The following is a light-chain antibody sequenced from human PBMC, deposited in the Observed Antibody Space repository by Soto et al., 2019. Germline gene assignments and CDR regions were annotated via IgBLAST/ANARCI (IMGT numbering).Light chain of an antibody. CDR3: SSFTTTSTLVV. CDR2: DVN. Sequence: QSALTQPASVSGSPGQSITISCTGTTNDVGNYDYVSWYQQHPGKAPKLIIYDVNNRPSGVSSRFSGSKSDNTASLTISGLQAEDEADYYCSSFTTTSTLVVFGGGTKLTVL. V-gene: IGLV2-14*03. CDR1: TNDVGNYDY. J-gene: IGLJ2*01.